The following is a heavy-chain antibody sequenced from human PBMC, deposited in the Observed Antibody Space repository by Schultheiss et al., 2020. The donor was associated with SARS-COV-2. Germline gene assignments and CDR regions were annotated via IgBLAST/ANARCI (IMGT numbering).Heavy chain of an antibody. V-gene: IGHV4-39*07. CDR1: GGSISSSSYY. D-gene: IGHD3-10*01. Sequence: SETLSLTCTVSGGSISSSSYYWSWIRQPPGKGLEWIGEINHSGSTNYNPSLKSRVTISVDTSKNQISLKLSSVTAADTAVYYCASTRGVRAYGMDVWGQGTTVTVSS. CDR3: ASTRGVRAYGMDV. J-gene: IGHJ6*02. CDR2: INHSGST.